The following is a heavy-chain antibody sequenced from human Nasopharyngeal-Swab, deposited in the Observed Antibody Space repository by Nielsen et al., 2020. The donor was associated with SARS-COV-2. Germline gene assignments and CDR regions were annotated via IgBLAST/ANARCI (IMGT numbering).Heavy chain of an antibody. J-gene: IGHJ4*02. V-gene: IGHV3-30-3*01. CDR1: GFTFSSYA. D-gene: IGHD1-26*01. CDR2: ISYDGSNK. CDR3: ARGYSGSYYSPFDY. Sequence: GESLKISCAASGFTFSSYAMHWVRQAPGKGLEWVAAISYDGSNKYYADSVKGRFTISRDNSKNTLYLQMNSLRAEDTAVYYCARGYSGSYYSPFDYWGQGTLVTVSS.